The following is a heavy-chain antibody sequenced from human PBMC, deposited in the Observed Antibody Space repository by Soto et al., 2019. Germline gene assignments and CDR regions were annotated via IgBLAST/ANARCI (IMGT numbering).Heavy chain of an antibody. CDR1: GFTFSSYS. CDR2: IGAGGGST. V-gene: IGHV3-23*01. CDR3: AKLGCNCPLDY. D-gene: IGHD2-21*02. J-gene: IGHJ4*02. Sequence: PGGSLRLSCAASGFTFSSYSMNWVRQAPGKGLEWVSAIGAGGGSTFYADSVKGRFAISRDNSKNTLYLQMSSLRAEDTAVYYCAKLGCNCPLDYWGQGTLVTVSS.